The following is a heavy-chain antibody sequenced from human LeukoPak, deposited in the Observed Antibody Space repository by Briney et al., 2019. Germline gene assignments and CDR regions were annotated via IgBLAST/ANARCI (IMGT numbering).Heavy chain of an antibody. CDR1: GDSISGSNYY. CDR3: ARDSIVGSSDY. Sequence: SETLSLTCTVSGDSISGSNYYWGWIRQPPGKGLEWIGSNYYSGTTYYNPSLKSRVTISVDTSKNQFSLKLNSVTAADTAVYYCARDSIVGSSDYWGQGTLVTVSS. V-gene: IGHV4-39*07. CDR2: NYYSGTT. J-gene: IGHJ4*02. D-gene: IGHD1-26*01.